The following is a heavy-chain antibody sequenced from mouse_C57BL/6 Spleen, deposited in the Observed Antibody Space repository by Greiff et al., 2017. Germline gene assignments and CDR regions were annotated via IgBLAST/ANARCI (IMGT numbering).Heavy chain of an antibody. CDR3: AGIPDYDYDGSYGYFDV. Sequence: VQLQQSGPELVKPGASVKISCKASGYSFTGYYMNWVKQSPEKSLEWIGEINPSTGGTTYNQKFKAKATLTVDKSSSTAYMQLKSMTSKDSAVYDCAGIPDYDYDGSYGYFDVWGTGTTVTVSS. J-gene: IGHJ1*03. CDR2: INPSTGGT. V-gene: IGHV1-42*01. D-gene: IGHD1-1*01. CDR1: GYSFTGYY.